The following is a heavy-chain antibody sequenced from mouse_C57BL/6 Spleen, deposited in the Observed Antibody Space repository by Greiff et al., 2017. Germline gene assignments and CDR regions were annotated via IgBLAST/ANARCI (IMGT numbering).Heavy chain of an antibody. V-gene: IGHV14-4*01. Sequence: VQLQQSGAELVRPGASVKLSCTASGFNIKDDYVDWVKQRPEQGLEWIGWIAPANGDNEYASKFQGKATLTTDTSSNTAYLQLSSLTSEDTAVDYCTTEVTGTKFAYWGQGTLVTVSA. CDR3: TTEVTGTKFAY. CDR2: IAPANGDN. J-gene: IGHJ3*01. CDR1: GFNIKDDY. D-gene: IGHD4-1*01.